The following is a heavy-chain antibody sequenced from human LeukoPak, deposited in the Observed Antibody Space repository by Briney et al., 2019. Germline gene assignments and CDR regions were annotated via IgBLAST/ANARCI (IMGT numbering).Heavy chain of an antibody. J-gene: IGHJ4*02. CDR1: GFTFSSYA. Sequence: GGSLRLSCAASGFTFSSYAMSWVRQAPGKGLEWVSAISGSGGSTYYADSVKGRFTISRDNSKNTLYLQMNSLRAEDTAVYYCAKDLARFGEAPELIDYWGQGTLVTVSS. CDR3: AKDLARFGEAPELIDY. CDR2: ISGSGGST. D-gene: IGHD3-16*01. V-gene: IGHV3-23*01.